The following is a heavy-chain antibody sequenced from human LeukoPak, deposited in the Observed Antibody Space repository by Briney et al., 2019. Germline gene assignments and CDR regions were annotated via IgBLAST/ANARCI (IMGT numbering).Heavy chain of an antibody. CDR3: ARGGNSGPYFDY. V-gene: IGHV3-21*01. J-gene: IGHJ4*02. Sequence: GGSLRLSCAASGFTFSSYSMNWVRQAPGKGLEWVSSISSSSSYIYYADSVKGRFTISRGNAKNSLYLQMNSLRAEDTAVYYCARGGNSGPYFDYWGQGTLVTVSS. CDR1: GFTFSSYS. D-gene: IGHD4-23*01. CDR2: ISSSSSYI.